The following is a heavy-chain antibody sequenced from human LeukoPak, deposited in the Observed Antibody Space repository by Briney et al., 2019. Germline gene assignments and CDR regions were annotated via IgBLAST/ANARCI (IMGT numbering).Heavy chain of an antibody. CDR1: GFTVSSTY. CDR3: TNHYWAFEF. Sequence: GGSLGLSCAASGFTVSSTYLTWVRQAPGKGLEWLSVIYSGGYTYYADSVKGRFTISRDNDKNTLYLQMSSLRVEDTAVYYCTNHYWAFEFWGQGTLVTVSS. J-gene: IGHJ4*02. D-gene: IGHD2-8*02. V-gene: IGHV3-53*01. CDR2: IYSGGYT.